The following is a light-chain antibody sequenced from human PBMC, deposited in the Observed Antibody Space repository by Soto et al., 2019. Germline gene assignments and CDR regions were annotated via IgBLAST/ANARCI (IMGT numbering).Light chain of an antibody. CDR3: QQYGNSPWT. CDR1: QGVSNNY. Sequence: DTVLTQSPGTLSLSPGERATLSCRASQGVSNNYLAWYRQMPGQAPRLLIYGASRRATGIPDRFSGSGSGTDFTLTISRLEPEDFAVYYCQQYGNSPWTFGQGTKVEIK. J-gene: IGKJ1*01. CDR2: GAS. V-gene: IGKV3-20*01.